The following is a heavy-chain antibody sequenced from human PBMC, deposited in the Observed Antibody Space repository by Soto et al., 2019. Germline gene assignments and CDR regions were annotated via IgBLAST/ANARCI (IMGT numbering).Heavy chain of an antibody. V-gene: IGHV4-4*02. CDR3: ARGKLEPRSGLRD. J-gene: IGHJ4*02. CDR1: CGSISSSNW. D-gene: IGHD1-1*01. Sequence: SETLSLTCAVSCGSISSSNWWSWVRQPPGKGQEWIGEIYHSGSTNYNPSLKSRVTISVDKSKNQFSLKLSSVTAADTAVYYCARGKLEPRSGLRDWGQGTLVTVSS. CDR2: IYHSGST.